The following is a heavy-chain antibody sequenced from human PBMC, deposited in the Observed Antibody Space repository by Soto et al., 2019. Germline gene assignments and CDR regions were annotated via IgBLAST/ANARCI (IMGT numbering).Heavy chain of an antibody. CDR3: AGSTDNTVTTYNDY. V-gene: IGHV1-69*13. CDR1: GGTFSSYA. D-gene: IGHD4-17*01. J-gene: IGHJ4*02. CDR2: IIPIFGTA. Sequence: ASVKVSCKASGGTFSSYAISWMRQAPGQGLEWMGGIIPIFGTANYAQKFQGRVTITADESTSTAYMELSSLRSEDTAVYYCAGSTDNTVTTYNDYWGQGTLVTVSS.